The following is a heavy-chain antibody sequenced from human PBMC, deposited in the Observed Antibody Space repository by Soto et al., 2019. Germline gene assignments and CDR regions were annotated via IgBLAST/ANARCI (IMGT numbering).Heavy chain of an antibody. Sequence: QVQLVESGGGVVQSGGSLRLSCLASGFDFSSHGMYWVRQAPGRGLEWVALISYEGSHKFYVDSLKGRFTISRDNSKHTLYLHMSSLRPEDTALYYCAKDFELPDGDYYHYGMDVWGQATTVSVSS. V-gene: IGHV3-30*18. CDR2: ISYEGSHK. CDR3: AKDFELPDGDYYHYGMDV. J-gene: IGHJ6*02. D-gene: IGHD1-7*01. CDR1: GFDFSSHG.